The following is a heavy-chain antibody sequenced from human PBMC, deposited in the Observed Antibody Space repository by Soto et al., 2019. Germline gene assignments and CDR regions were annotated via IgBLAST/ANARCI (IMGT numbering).Heavy chain of an antibody. CDR3: VKDGAAAGLAPYGY. V-gene: IGHV3-64D*06. CDR1: GFTFSSYA. D-gene: IGHD6-13*01. CDR2: ISSNGGST. Sequence: GGSLRLSCSASGFTFSSYAMHWVRKAPGKGLEYVSAISSNGGSTYYADSVKGRFTIPRDNSKNTLYLQMSSLRAEDTAVYYCVKDGAAAGLAPYGYWGQGTLVTVSS. J-gene: IGHJ4*02.